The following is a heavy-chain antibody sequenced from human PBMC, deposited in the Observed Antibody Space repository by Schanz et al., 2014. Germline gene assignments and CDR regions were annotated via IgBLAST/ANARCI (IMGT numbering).Heavy chain of an antibody. D-gene: IGHD1-26*01. CDR1: GFTFSSYG. J-gene: IGHJ4*02. CDR2: IGNGGVTI. Sequence: EVHLLESGGGLVPPGGSLRLSCAASGFTFSSYGMHWVRQAPGRGLEWVSYIGNGGVTIYYADSVKGRFTISRDNAENALYLQMNSLRAEDTGLYFCARGGSGSHYRLDYWGQGTLVTVSS. CDR3: ARGGSGSHYRLDY. V-gene: IGHV3-48*01.